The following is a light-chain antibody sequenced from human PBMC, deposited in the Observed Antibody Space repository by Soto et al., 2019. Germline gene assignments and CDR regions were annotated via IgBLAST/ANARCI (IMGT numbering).Light chain of an antibody. CDR1: QSLLHSSSNKNS. CDR3: QQYYSTLALT. Sequence: DIVMTQSPDSLAVSLGERATINCKSSQSLLHSSSNKNSLAWYQQKPGQPPKLIIYWASTRESGVPDRFSGSGSGTDFTLTISSLQAEDVAVYYCQQYYSTLALTFGGGTKVEIK. CDR2: WAS. V-gene: IGKV4-1*01. J-gene: IGKJ4*01.